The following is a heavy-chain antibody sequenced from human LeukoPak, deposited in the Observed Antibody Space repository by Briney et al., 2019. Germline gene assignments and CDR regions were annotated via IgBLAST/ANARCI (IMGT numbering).Heavy chain of an antibody. CDR2: ISVSGGGT. CDR1: GFTFSTYA. V-gene: IGHV3-23*01. CDR3: AKGLNYGDYDN. J-gene: IGHJ4*02. D-gene: IGHD4-17*01. Sequence: GGSLRLSCAASGFTFSTYAMSWVRQAPGKGLEWVSAISVSGGGTYYAASVQGRFTISRDNSKNTLYVQMNSLRAEDTAVYYCAKGLNYGDYDNWGQGTLVTVSP.